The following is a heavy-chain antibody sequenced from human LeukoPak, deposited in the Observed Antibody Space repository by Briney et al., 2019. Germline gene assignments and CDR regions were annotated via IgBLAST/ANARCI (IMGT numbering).Heavy chain of an antibody. CDR1: GLTFSAYG. J-gene: IGHJ4*02. CDR3: ARWLRQGDY. CDR2: ISGGGGST. D-gene: IGHD5-24*01. V-gene: IGHV3-23*01. Sequence: GGSLRLSCAASGLTFSAYGMSWIRQSPEKGLEWVSAISGGGGSTYYADSVKGRFTISRDNSKNTLYLQMNSLRAEDTAVYYCARWLRQGDYWGQGTLVTVSS.